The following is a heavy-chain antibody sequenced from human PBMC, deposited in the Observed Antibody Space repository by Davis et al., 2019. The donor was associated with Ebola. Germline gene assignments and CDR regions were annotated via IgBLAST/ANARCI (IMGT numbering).Heavy chain of an antibody. CDR3: ARTKLEVETGWFDP. D-gene: IGHD1-1*01. CDR1: GLIVSSNY. Sequence: GESLKISCAASGLIVSSNYMSWVRQAPGKGLEWVSVIYISGVTHYADSVKGRFTISRDNSKNTLYLQMNSLTAEDTAVYYCARTKLEVETGWFDPWGQGTLVTVSS. J-gene: IGHJ5*02. CDR2: IYISGVT. V-gene: IGHV3-53*01.